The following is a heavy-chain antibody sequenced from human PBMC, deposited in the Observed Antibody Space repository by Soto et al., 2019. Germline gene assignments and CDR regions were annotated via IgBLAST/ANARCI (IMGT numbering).Heavy chain of an antibody. D-gene: IGHD6-6*01. Sequence: GGSLRLSCAASGFTFSSYSMNWVRQAPGKGLEWVSSISSSSSYIYYADSVKGRFTISRDNAKNSLYLQMNSLRAEDMAVYYCARARDASIAARRHYYYYGMDVWGQGTTVTVSS. CDR2: ISSSSSYI. CDR1: GFTFSSYS. V-gene: IGHV3-21*01. CDR3: ARARDASIAARRHYYYYGMDV. J-gene: IGHJ6*02.